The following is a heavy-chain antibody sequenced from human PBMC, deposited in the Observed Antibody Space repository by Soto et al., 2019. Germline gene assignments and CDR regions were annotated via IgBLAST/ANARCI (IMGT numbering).Heavy chain of an antibody. J-gene: IGHJ6*02. CDR2: ISYDGSNK. CDR3: AKDGERGYGMDV. D-gene: IGHD3-10*01. V-gene: IGHV3-30*18. CDR1: GFTFSSYG. Sequence: QVQLVESGGGVVQPGRSLRLSCAASGFTFSSYGMHWVGQAPGKGLEWVAVISYDGSNKYYADSVKGRFTISRDNSKNTLYLQMNSLRAEDTAVYYCAKDGERGYGMDVWGQGTTVTVSS.